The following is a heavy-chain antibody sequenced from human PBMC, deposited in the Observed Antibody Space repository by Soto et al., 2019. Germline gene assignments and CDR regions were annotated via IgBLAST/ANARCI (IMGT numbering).Heavy chain of an antibody. D-gene: IGHD3-3*01. CDR1: GGSISSGGYY. Sequence: SETLSLTCTVSGGSISSGGYYWSWIRQHPGKGLEWIGYIYYSGSTYYNPSLKSRVTISVDTSKNQFSLKLSLVTAAATAEYYCARSLGITIFGLVIRGGDGMDVWGQGTTVTVSS. CDR2: IYYSGST. J-gene: IGHJ6*02. CDR3: ARSLGITIFGLVIRGGDGMDV. V-gene: IGHV4-31*03.